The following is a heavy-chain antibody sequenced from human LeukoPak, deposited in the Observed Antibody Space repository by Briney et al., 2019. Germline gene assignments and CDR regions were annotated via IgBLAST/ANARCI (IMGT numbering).Heavy chain of an antibody. CDR1: VFPFSNYG. CDR2: IRSKVNSYAT. V-gene: IGHV3-73*01. D-gene: IGHD2-2*01. CDR3: TRRTFYCSSISCYYYGMDV. J-gene: IGHJ6*02. Sequence: PGGSLMLSCSSSVFPFSNYGVHWVRQASGKGLELVGRIRSKVNSYATAYAASVKGRFTISKDDSKNTAYLQMNSLKTEDTAVYYCTRRTFYCSSISCYYYGMDVWGQGTTVTVSS.